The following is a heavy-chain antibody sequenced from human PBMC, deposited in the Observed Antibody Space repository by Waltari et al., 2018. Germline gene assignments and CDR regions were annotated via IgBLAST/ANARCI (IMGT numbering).Heavy chain of an antibody. J-gene: IGHJ6*02. CDR2: IYYSGGT. CDR1: GCSLRSRSYY. CDR3: ARGVAVVADFYYYGMDV. V-gene: IGHV4-39*07. Sequence: QLQLQESGPGLVKPSETLSLTCTVSGCSLRSRSYYWGWLRQPPGTGLAWIGCIYYSGGTDSNPSLKSRVTISVDTSKNQYSLKLSSVTAADTAVYYCARGVAVVADFYYYGMDVWGQGTTVTVSS. D-gene: IGHD2-15*01.